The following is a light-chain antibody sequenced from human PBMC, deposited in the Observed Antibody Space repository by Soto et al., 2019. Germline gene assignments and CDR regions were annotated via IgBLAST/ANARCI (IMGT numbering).Light chain of an antibody. V-gene: IGLV2-14*01. CDR1: SSDVGGYNY. Sequence: QSVLTQPASVSGSPGQSITISCTGTSSDVGGYNYVSWYQQHPGKAPKLMIYDVSNRPSGVSNRFSGSKSGNTASLTISGLQDEDEADDYCCSYTSSSTYVVFGGGTKLTVL. J-gene: IGLJ2*01. CDR2: DVS. CDR3: CSYTSSSTYVV.